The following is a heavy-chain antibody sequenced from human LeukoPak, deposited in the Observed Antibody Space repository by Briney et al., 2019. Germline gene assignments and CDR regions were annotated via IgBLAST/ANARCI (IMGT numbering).Heavy chain of an antibody. CDR2: IYSGGST. CDR1: GLTVSSNY. CDR3: ARVLARSLGMDV. D-gene: IGHD3-3*02. V-gene: IGHV3-66*01. J-gene: IGHJ6*02. Sequence: GGSRRLSCAAPGLTVSSNYMSWVRKAPGKGLEWVSVIYSGGSTYYADSVKGRFTISRDNSKNTLYLQMNSLRAEDTAVYYCARVLARSLGMDVWGQGTTVTVSS.